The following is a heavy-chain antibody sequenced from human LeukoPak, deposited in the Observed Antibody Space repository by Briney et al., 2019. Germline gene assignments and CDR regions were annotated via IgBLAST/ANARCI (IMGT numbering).Heavy chain of an antibody. CDR2: ISWNSVSI. J-gene: IGHJ4*02. V-gene: IGHV3-9*01. Sequence: GVSLRLSCAASGFTFSSYSMNWVRQAPGKGLEWVSGISWNSVSIGYADSVKGRFTISRDNAKNSLYLQMNSLRTEDTALYYCAKSLSTVTTVDYWGQGTLVTVSS. CDR3: AKSLSTVTTVDY. D-gene: IGHD4-17*01. CDR1: GFTFSSYS.